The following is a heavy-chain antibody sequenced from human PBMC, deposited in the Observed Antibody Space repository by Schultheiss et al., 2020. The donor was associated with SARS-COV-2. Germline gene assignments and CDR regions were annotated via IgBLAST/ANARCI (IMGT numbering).Heavy chain of an antibody. J-gene: IGHJ4*02. V-gene: IGHV3-13*05. CDR3: ARDSPYSGYEYYFDY. CDR2: IGTAGDP. Sequence: GGSLRLSCAASGFTFSSYDMHWVRQATGKGLEWVSAIGTAGDPYYPGSVKGRFTISRENAKNTLYLQMNSLRAEDTAVYYCARDSPYSGYEYYFDYWGQGTLVTVSS. CDR1: GFTFSSYD. D-gene: IGHD5-12*01.